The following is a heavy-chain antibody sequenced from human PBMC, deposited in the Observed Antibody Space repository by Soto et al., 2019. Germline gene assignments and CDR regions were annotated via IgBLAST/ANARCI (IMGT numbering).Heavy chain of an antibody. CDR2: ISGSGDNT. D-gene: IGHD3-10*01. CDR3: AKTFFSGSGSYRGWFDP. CDR1: GLMFSSYA. Sequence: GGSLRLSCAASGLMFSSYAMTWVRQAPGKGLEWVSVISGSGDNTYYADSVKGRFTISRDGSKDTLYLQMNSLRADDTAVYYCAKTFFSGSGSYRGWFDPWGQGTQVTVSS. J-gene: IGHJ5*02. V-gene: IGHV3-23*01.